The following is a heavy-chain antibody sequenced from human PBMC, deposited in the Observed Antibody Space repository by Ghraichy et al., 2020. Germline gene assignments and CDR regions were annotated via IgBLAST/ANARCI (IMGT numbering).Heavy chain of an antibody. CDR2: ISGSGGST. CDR1: GFTFSSYA. Sequence: GGSLRLSCAASGFTFSSYAMSWVRQAPGKGLEWVSAISGSGGSTYYADSVKGRFTISRDNSKNTLYLQMNSLRAEDTAVYYCAKDATTIAAAAKHYYYYYMDVWGKGTTVTVSS. V-gene: IGHV3-23*01. CDR3: AKDATTIAAAAKHYYYYYMDV. D-gene: IGHD6-13*01. J-gene: IGHJ6*03.